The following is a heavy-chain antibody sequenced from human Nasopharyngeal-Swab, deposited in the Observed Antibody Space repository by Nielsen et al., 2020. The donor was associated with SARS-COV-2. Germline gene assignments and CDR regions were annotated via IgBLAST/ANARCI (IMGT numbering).Heavy chain of an antibody. CDR2: IRSKAYGGTT. D-gene: IGHD4-11*01. J-gene: IGHJ6*03. CDR3: TRDRLAVTTYYYYYYMDV. V-gene: IGHV3-49*02. Sequence: VRQMPGKGLEWVGFIRSKAYGGTTEYAASVKGRFTISRDDSKSIAYLQMNSLKTEDTAVYYCTRDRLAVTTYYYYYYMDVWGKGTAGTVSS.